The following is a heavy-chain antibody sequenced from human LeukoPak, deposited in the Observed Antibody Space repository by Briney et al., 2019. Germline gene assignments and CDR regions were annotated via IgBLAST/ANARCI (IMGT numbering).Heavy chain of an antibody. J-gene: IGHJ3*02. Sequence: GESLKISCKGSGYRFTSYWISWVRQMPGKGLEWMGRIDPTDSHTNYSPSFQGHVTISADKSISTAYLQWSSMKASDTAMYYCARHVYCSSPSCYAAFDIWGQGTMVTVFS. D-gene: IGHD2-2*01. CDR2: IDPTDSHT. V-gene: IGHV5-10-1*01. CDR3: ARHVYCSSPSCYAAFDI. CDR1: GYRFTSYW.